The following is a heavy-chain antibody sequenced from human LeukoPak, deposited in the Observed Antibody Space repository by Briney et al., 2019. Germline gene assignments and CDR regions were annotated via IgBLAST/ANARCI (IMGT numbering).Heavy chain of an antibody. CDR2: INSNSGGT. V-gene: IGHV1-2*02. J-gene: IGHJ6*02. D-gene: IGHD3-3*01. CDR3: ARDVPLWSGYLLLGINPQGDFRYGMDV. Sequence: PAASVKVSCKASGYTFSDYFIHWVRQAPGQGLEWMGWINSNSGGTTYAQKFQGRVTMTRDTSISIAYMELISLRSDDTAVYYCARDVPLWSGYLLLGINPQGDFRYGMDVWGQGTTVTVSS. CDR1: GYTFSDYF.